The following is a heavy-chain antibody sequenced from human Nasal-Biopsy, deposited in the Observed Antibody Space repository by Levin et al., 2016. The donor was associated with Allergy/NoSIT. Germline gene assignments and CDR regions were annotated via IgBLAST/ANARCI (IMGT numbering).Heavy chain of an antibody. Sequence: SVKVSCKASGGTFRSYTLSWVRQAPGQGLEWMGRIIPLLDVVNYAQSFQGRVTITADKSTSTAFMELSSLTSEDTAVYYCAWAAGSYDDVAYWGQGTLVTVSS. J-gene: IGHJ4*02. CDR1: GGTFRSYT. V-gene: IGHV1-69*02. D-gene: IGHD3-10*01. CDR3: AWAAGSYDDVAY. CDR2: IIPLLDVV.